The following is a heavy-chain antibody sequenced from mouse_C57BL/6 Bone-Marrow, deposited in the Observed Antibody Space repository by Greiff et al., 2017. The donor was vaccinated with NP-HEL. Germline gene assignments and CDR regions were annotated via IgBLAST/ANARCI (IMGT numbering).Heavy chain of an antibody. V-gene: IGHV1-82*01. Sequence: VQLQESGPELVKPGASVKISCKASGYAFSSSWMNWVKQRPGKGLEWIGRIYPGDGDTNYNGKFKGKATLTADKSSSTAYMQLSSLTSEDSAVYFCASYYYYNYGFAYWGNGTMVTVA. J-gene: IGHJ3*01. D-gene: IGHD2-1*01. CDR2: IYPGDGDT. CDR3: ASYYYYNYGFAY. CDR1: GYAFSSSW.